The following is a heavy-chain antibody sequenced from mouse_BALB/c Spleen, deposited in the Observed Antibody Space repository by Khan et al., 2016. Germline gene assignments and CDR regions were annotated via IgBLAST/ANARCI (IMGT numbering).Heavy chain of an antibody. Sequence: EVELVEPGGGLVKPGGSLKLSCAASGFTFSSYAMSWVRQTPEKRLEWVASISSGGSSFYPDILKGRFTISRDNARNILSLQMSSLRSENTAMYYWASKVYYFDYWGHGTTLTVSS. CDR3: ASKVYYFDY. V-gene: IGHV5-6-5*01. CDR1: GFTFSSYA. CDR2: ISSGGSS. J-gene: IGHJ2*01.